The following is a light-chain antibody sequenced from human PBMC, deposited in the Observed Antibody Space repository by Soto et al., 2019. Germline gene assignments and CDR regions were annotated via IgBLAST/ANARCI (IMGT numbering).Light chain of an antibody. CDR1: QSVSSSD. Sequence: EIVLTQSPGTLSLSPGERATHACRASQSVSSSDLAWYQQKPGQAPRLLIYGASSRATGIPDRFSGSGSGTDFTLTISRLEPEDFAVYYCQQYGSSRLTFGGGTKVEIK. V-gene: IGKV3-20*01. CDR3: QQYGSSRLT. CDR2: GAS. J-gene: IGKJ4*01.